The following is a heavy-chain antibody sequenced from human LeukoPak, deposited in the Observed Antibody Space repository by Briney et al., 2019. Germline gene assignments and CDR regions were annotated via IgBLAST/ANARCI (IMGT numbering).Heavy chain of an antibody. V-gene: IGHV1-24*01. D-gene: IGHD5-24*01. Sequence: VASVKVSCKVSGYTLTELSMHWVRQAPGKGLEWMGGFDPEDGETIYAQKFQGRVTMTENTSTDTAYMELSSLRSDDTVVYYCARSTSRSYYYMDVWGKGTTVTVSS. CDR1: GYTLTELS. CDR2: FDPEDGET. CDR3: ARSTSRSYYYMDV. J-gene: IGHJ6*03.